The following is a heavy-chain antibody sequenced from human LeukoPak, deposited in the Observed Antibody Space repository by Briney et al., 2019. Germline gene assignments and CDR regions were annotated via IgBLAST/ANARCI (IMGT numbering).Heavy chain of an antibody. J-gene: IGHJ6*03. CDR2: IRYDGSNK. CDR1: GFTLSTYN. V-gene: IGHV3-30*02. Sequence: GGSLRLSCAASGFTLSTYNMKWVRQAPGKGLEWVTFIRYDGSNKYYADSVKGRFIISRDNSKNTLYLQMNSLRAEDTAVYYCAKDTVKVTTIRRVPHYMDVWGKGTTVTISS. D-gene: IGHD5-12*01. CDR3: AKDTVKVTTIRRVPHYMDV.